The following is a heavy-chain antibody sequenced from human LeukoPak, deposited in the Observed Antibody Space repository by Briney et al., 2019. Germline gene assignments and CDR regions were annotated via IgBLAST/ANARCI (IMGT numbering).Heavy chain of an antibody. V-gene: IGHV1-2*02. J-gene: IGHJ4*02. D-gene: IGHD2-2*01. CDR2: INVNSGGT. Sequence: GASVKVSCKASGYTFTDYYIHWVRQAPGQGLEWMGLINVNSGGTEYAPKFQGRVTMTRDTSINTAYMELSRLTSDDSAVYYCARGRLIGVPSGTQPPHDSWGQGTRVTVSS. CDR1: GYTFTDYY. CDR3: ARGRLIGVPSGTQPPHDS.